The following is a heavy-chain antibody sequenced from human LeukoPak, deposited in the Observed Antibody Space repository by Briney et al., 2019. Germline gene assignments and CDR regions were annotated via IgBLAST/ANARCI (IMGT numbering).Heavy chain of an antibody. CDR2: INHSGST. CDR3: AARITMVRGGDSDAFDI. Sequence: PSETLSLTCAVYGGSFSGYYWSWIRQPPGKGLEWIGEINHSGSTNYNPSLKGRVTISVDTSKNQFSLKLSSVTAADTAVYYCAARITMVRGGDSDAFDIWGQGIMVTVSS. CDR1: GGSFSGYY. J-gene: IGHJ3*02. D-gene: IGHD3-10*01. V-gene: IGHV4-34*01.